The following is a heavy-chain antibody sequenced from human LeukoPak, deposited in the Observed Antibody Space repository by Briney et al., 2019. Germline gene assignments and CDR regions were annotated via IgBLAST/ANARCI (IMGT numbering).Heavy chain of an antibody. CDR1: GYSISSGYF. D-gene: IGHD3-9*01. V-gene: IGHV4-38-2*02. J-gene: IGHJ4*02. Sequence: PSETLSLTCTVSGYSISSGYFWGWIRQPPGKGLEWIASIYHSGHTYYNPSLKSRVTISVDTSKNQFSLKVTSVTAADTAVYYCASAYYDILGGHFDYWGQGTLVTVSS. CDR3: ASAYYDILGGHFDY. CDR2: IYHSGHT.